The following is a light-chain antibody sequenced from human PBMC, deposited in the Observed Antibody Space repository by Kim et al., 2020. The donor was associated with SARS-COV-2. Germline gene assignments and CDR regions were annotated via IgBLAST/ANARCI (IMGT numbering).Light chain of an antibody. CDR1: IGDVGGYNY. Sequence: GQSFTISCTGTIGDVGGYNYVSWYQQHPGRAPKLVIYDVSNRPSGVSNRFSGFKSGNTASLTISGLQAEDEADYYCSSYTSSRTYVFGAGTKVTVL. J-gene: IGLJ1*01. CDR3: SSYTSSRTYV. CDR2: DVS. V-gene: IGLV2-14*03.